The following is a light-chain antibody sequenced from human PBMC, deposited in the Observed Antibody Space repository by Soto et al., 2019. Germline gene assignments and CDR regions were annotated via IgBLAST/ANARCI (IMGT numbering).Light chain of an antibody. CDR3: QQSFTAPRT. CDR2: AAS. CDR1: QSVTSY. J-gene: IGKJ1*01. Sequence: DIQMTQSPSSLSASVGDRVIITCRASQSVTSYLNWYQQKPGEAPKLLIYAASSLHTGVPSRFSGSGSGTDFTLTISSLQPEDFASYYCQQSFTAPRTFGQGTKVEI. V-gene: IGKV1-39*01.